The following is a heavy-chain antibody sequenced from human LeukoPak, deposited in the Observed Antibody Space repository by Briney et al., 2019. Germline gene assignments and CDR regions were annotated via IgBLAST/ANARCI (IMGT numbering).Heavy chain of an antibody. CDR3: ARDGRGYCSGGSCYSEDNWFDP. CDR2: IYYSGRT. CDR1: GGSISSSSYY. D-gene: IGHD2-15*01. Sequence: PSETLSLTCTVSGGSISSSSYYWGWIRQPPGKGLEWIGSIYYSGRTYYNPSLKSRVTISVDTSKNQFSLKLTSVTAADTAVYYCARDGRGYCSGGSCYSEDNWFDPWGQGTLVTVSS. J-gene: IGHJ5*02. V-gene: IGHV4-39*02.